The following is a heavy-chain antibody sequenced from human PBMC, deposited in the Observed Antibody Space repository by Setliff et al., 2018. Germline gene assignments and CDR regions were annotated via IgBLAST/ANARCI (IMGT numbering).Heavy chain of an antibody. CDR3: ARAPGYSYGYYYYGMDV. CDR1: GGSFSGYY. Sequence: PSETLSLTCAVYGGSFSGYYWSWIRQPPGKGLEWIGEINHSGSTNYNPSLKSRVTISVDTSKNQFSLKLSSATAADTAVYYCARAPGYSYGYYYYGMDVWGQGNPGHRLL. J-gene: IGHJ6*02. V-gene: IGHV4-34*01. D-gene: IGHD5-18*01. CDR2: INHSGST.